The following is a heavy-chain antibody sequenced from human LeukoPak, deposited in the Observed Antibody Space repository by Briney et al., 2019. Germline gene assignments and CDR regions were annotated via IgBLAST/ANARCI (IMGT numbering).Heavy chain of an antibody. V-gene: IGHV3-7*01. CDR2: IKQDESEK. D-gene: IGHD6-13*01. CDR3: ARSSSSWRRVYYYYYMDV. CDR1: GFTYSSYW. Sequence: GGSLTLSCAASGFTYSSYWMSWVRQAPGKGLEWVANIKQDESEKYYVDSVKGRFTISRDNAKSSLYLQMNSLRAEDTAVYYCARSSSSWRRVYYYYYMDVWGKGTTVTVCS. J-gene: IGHJ6*03.